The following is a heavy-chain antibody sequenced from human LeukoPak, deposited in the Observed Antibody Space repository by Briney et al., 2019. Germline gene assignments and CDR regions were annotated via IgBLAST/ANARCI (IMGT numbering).Heavy chain of an antibody. V-gene: IGHV4-39*07. J-gene: IGHJ4*02. Sequence: SETLSLTCTVSGGSISSSSYYWGWIRQPPGKGLEWIGRIYTSGSTNYNPSLKSRVTMSVDTSKNQFSLKLSSVTAADTAVYYCARVAAAGLDYWGQGTLVTVSS. CDR2: IYTSGST. CDR3: ARVAAAGLDY. CDR1: GGSISSSSYY. D-gene: IGHD6-13*01.